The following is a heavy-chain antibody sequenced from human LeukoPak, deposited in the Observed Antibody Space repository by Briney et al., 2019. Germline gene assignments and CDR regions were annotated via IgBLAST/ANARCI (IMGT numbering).Heavy chain of an antibody. CDR3: ATYKVGAAFDY. Sequence: GGSLRLSCAASGFTFSTYWMSWVRQAPGMGLEWVANIKQDGSEKSYVDSVKGRFTISRDNAKNSLYLQMNSLRAEDTAVYYCATYKVGAAFDYWGQGTLVTVSS. J-gene: IGHJ4*02. V-gene: IGHV3-7*01. CDR1: GFTFSTYW. D-gene: IGHD1-26*01. CDR2: IKQDGSEK.